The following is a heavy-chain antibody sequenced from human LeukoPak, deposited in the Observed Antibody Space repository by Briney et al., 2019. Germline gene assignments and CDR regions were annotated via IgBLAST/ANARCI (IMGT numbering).Heavy chain of an antibody. Sequence: NPSETLSLTCAVPGGSISSSNWWSWVRQPPGKGLEWIGEIYHSGSTNYNPSLKSRVTISVDKSKNQFSLKLSSVTAADTAVYYCAKQLGYCSDGSCYFPYWGQGTLVTVSS. V-gene: IGHV4-4*02. CDR3: AKQLGYCSDGSCYFPY. CDR1: GGSISSSNW. J-gene: IGHJ4*02. CDR2: IYHSGST. D-gene: IGHD2-15*01.